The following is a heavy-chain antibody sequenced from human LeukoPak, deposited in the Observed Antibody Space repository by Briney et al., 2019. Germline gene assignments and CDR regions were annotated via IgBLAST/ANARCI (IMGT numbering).Heavy chain of an antibody. D-gene: IGHD1-1*01. CDR2: IIPIFGTA. CDR3: ARDRGTVQNWFDP. V-gene: IGHV1-69*06. J-gene: IGHJ5*02. Sequence: SVKVSCKASGGTFSSYAISWVRQAPGQGLEWMGGIIPIFGTANYAQKFQGRVTITADKSTSTAYMELSSLRSEDTAVYYCARDRGTVQNWFDPWGQGTLVTVSS. CDR1: GGTFSSYA.